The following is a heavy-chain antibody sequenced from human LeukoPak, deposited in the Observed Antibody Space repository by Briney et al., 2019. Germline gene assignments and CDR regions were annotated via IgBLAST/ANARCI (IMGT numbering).Heavy chain of an antibody. CDR2: INHSGST. CDR1: GGSFSGYY. V-gene: IGHV4-34*01. J-gene: IGHJ3*02. Sequence: SETLSLTCAVYGGSFSGYYWSWIRQPPGKGLEWIGEINHSGSTNYNPSLKSRVTISVATSKNQFSLKLSSVTAADTAVYYCARSVRGAFDIWGQGTMVTVSS. CDR3: ARSVRGAFDI.